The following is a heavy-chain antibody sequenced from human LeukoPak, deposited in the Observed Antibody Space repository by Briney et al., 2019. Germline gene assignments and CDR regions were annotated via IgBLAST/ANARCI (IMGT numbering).Heavy chain of an antibody. CDR1: GYTFTSYY. V-gene: IGHV1-69*05. D-gene: IGHD6-19*01. Sequence: ASVKVSCKASGYTFTSYYMHWVRQAPGQGLEWMGRIIPIFGTANYAQKFQGRVTITTDESTSTAYMGLSSLRSEDTAVYYCARMRDSGWYSYYMDVWGKGTTVTVSS. CDR3: ARMRDSGWYSYYMDV. CDR2: IIPIFGTA. J-gene: IGHJ6*03.